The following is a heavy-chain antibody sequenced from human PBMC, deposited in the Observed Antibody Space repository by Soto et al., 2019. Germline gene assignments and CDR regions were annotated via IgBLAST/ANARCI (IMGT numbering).Heavy chain of an antibody. D-gene: IGHD2-15*01. V-gene: IGHV3-23*01. CDR3: AKDLGYCSGGSCYSRQGYFDY. CDR2: ISGSGGST. Sequence: VGSLRLSCAASGFTFSSYAMSWVRQAPGKGLEWVSAISGSGGSTYYADSVKGRFTISRDNSKNTLYLQMNSLRAEDTAVYYCAKDLGYCSGGSCYSRQGYFDYWGQGTLVTVSS. CDR1: GFTFSSYA. J-gene: IGHJ4*02.